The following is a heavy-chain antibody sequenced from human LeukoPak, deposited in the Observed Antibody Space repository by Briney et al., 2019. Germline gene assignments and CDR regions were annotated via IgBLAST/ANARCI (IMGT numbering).Heavy chain of an antibody. Sequence: ASVKVSCKASGYTFTSYGISWVRQAPGQGLEWMGWISAYNGNTNYAQKLQGRVTMTTDASTSTAYMGLRSLRSDDTAVYYCARVVGGWYEFDYWGQGTLVTVSS. CDR3: ARVVGGWYEFDY. CDR2: ISAYNGNT. D-gene: IGHD6-19*01. J-gene: IGHJ4*02. CDR1: GYTFTSYG. V-gene: IGHV1-18*01.